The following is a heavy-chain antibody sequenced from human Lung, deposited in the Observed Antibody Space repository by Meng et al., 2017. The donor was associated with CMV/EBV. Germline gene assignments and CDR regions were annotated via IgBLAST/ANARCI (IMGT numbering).Heavy chain of an antibody. CDR3: TREAGGSGYDFVDY. CDR1: GLFFTGHY. J-gene: IGHJ4*02. D-gene: IGHD5-12*01. V-gene: IGHV1-2*02. CDR2: INPNSGGT. Sequence: ASAMVFXKASGLFFTGHYIHWVRHAPGQGLEWMGWINPNSGGTKYAQKVQGRVTMTRETSIRTAYMELRSLRSDDTAVYYCTREAGGSGYDFVDYWGQGTLVTVSS.